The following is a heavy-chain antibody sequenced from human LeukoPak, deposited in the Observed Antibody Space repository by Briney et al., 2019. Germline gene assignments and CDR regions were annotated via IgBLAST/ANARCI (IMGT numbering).Heavy chain of an antibody. J-gene: IGHJ6*02. CDR2: INHSGST. V-gene: IGHV4-34*01. CDR3: ARGPRGVVVVAARYYGMDV. D-gene: IGHD2-15*01. CDR1: GGSFSGYY. Sequence: KPSETLPLTCAVYGGSFSGYYWSWIRQPPGKGLEWIGEINHSGSTNYNPSLKSRVTISVDTSKNQFSLKLSSVTAADTAVYYCARGPRGVVVVAARYYGMDVWGQGTTVTVSS.